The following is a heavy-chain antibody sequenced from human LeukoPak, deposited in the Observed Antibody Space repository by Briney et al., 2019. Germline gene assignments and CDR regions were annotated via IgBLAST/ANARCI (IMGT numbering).Heavy chain of an antibody. Sequence: PRRSLRLSCAASGFTFTDHFMDWVRQVPGGGLEWVGRTRSKINSHTTEYAAAVIGRFTISRDDSKNSVYLQMESLNTEDTAVYYCASGNCVGDCYCDFWGQGTLVTVSS. D-gene: IGHD2-21*02. CDR3: ASGNCVGDCYCDF. V-gene: IGHV3-72*01. CDR2: TRSKINSHTT. CDR1: GFTFTDHF. J-gene: IGHJ4*02.